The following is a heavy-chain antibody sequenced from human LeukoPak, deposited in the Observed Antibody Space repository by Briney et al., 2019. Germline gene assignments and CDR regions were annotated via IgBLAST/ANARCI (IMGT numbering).Heavy chain of an antibody. CDR2: IIVDGSST. Sequence: GGSPRPSLATAGSTFITTGTHWARQPPGKGLGWISRIIVDGSSTSYADSVKGRFTISRDNAKNTLYLQMNSLRAEDTAVYYCARDPPDEAALYYYMDVWGKGTTVTVSS. V-gene: IGHV3-74*01. CDR3: ARDPPDEAALYYYMDV. CDR1: GSTFITTG. D-gene: IGHD6-6*01. J-gene: IGHJ6*03.